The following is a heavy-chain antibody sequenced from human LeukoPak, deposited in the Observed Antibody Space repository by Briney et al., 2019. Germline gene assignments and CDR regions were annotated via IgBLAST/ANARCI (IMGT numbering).Heavy chain of an antibody. J-gene: IGHJ4*02. V-gene: IGHV3-21*01. CDR3: ARAGGYFDWLLYPDY. D-gene: IGHD3-9*01. CDR2: ISSSSSYI. Sequence: GGSLRLSCAASGFTFSSYSMNWVRQAPGKGLEWVSSISSSSSYIYYADSVKGRFTISRDNAKNSLYLQMNSLRAEDTAVYYCARAGGYFDWLLYPDYWGQGTLVTVSS. CDR1: GFTFSSYS.